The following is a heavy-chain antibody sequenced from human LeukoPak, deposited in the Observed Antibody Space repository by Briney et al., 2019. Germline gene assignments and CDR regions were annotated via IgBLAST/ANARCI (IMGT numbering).Heavy chain of an antibody. CDR2: INHSGST. CDR3: ARRPSSSWYRYYYGMDV. J-gene: IGHJ6*02. D-gene: IGHD6-13*01. Sequence: KPSETLSLTCAVYGGSFSGYYWSWIRQPPGKGLEWIGEINHSGSTNYNPSLRSRVTISVDTSKNQFSLKLSSVTAADTAVYYCARRPSSSWYRYYYGMDVWGQGTTVTVSS. V-gene: IGHV4-34*01. CDR1: GGSFSGYY.